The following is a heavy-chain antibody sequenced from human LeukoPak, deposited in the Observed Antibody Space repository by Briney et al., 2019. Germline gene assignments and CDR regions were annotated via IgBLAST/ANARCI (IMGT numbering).Heavy chain of an antibody. CDR1: GVSISNYY. V-gene: IGHV4-59*01. CDR2: IYYSGST. Sequence: SETLSLTCSVSGVSISNYYWSWIRQPPGKGLEWIGYIYYSGSTNYNPSLKSRVTISIDTSKNQFSLKLSSVTAADTAVYFCARERTTGREFDYWGQGTLVTVSS. J-gene: IGHJ4*02. D-gene: IGHD4-11*01. CDR3: ARERTTGREFDY.